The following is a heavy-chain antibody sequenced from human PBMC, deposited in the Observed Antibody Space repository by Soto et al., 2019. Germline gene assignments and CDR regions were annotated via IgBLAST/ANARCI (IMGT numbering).Heavy chain of an antibody. J-gene: IGHJ4*02. CDR3: AKDEWGNYYFDY. Sequence: EVQLLESGGGLVQPGGSLRLSCAASGFTFSSYAMSWVRQAPGKGLEWVSAISGSGGSTYYADSVKGRFTISRDNSKNTLYLQMNRLRAEDTAGYYCAKDEWGNYYFDYWGQGTLVTVSS. CDR2: ISGSGGST. CDR1: GFTFSSYA. V-gene: IGHV3-23*01. D-gene: IGHD1-26*01.